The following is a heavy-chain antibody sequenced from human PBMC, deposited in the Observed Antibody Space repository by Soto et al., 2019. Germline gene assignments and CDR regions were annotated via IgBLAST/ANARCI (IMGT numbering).Heavy chain of an antibody. J-gene: IGHJ4*02. CDR3: ATLWGQD. CDR1: GGSISSSSYY. V-gene: IGHV4-39*01. CDR2: IYYSGIN. Sequence: QLQLQESGPGLVKPSETLSLTCTVSGGSISSSSYYWGWIRQPPVKGLECIGSIYYSGINYYNPSLKRRVTISVDTSKNQFSLKLSSVTAADTSVYYCATLWGQDWGQGTLVTVSS. D-gene: IGHD3-10*01.